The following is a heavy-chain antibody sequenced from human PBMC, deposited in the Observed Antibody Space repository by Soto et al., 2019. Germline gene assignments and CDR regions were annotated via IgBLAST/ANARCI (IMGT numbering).Heavy chain of an antibody. CDR2: ISSSSSYI. CDR3: ARGTGYSGYDSPY. J-gene: IGHJ4*02. V-gene: IGHV3-21*01. CDR1: GSTFSSYS. D-gene: IGHD5-12*01. Sequence: GGSLRLSCAASGSTFSSYSMSWVRQAPGKGLEWVSSISSSSSYIYYADSVKGRFTISRDNAKNSLYLQMNSLRAEDTAVYYCARGTGYSGYDSPYWGQGTLVTVSS.